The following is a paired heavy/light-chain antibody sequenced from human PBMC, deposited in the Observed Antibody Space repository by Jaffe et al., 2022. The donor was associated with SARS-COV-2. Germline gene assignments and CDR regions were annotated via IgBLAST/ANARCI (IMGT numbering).Heavy chain of an antibody. CDR1: GYTLTELS. CDR3: ATDRFEDSSTGDYYYGMDV. D-gene: IGHD6-6*01. J-gene: IGHJ6*02. Sequence: QVQLVQSGAEVKKPGASVKVSCKVSGYTLTELSMHWVRQAPGKGLEWMGGFDPEDGETIYAQKFQGRVTMTEDTSTDTAYMELSSLRSEDTAVYYCATDRFEDSSTGDYYYGMDVWGQGTTVTVSS. CDR2: FDPEDGET. V-gene: IGHV1-24*01.
Light chain of an antibody. J-gene: IGKJ4*01. CDR3: QQRSNWPELT. V-gene: IGKV3-11*01. CDR1: QSVSSY. CDR2: DAS. Sequence: EIVLTQSPATLSLSPGERATLSCRASQSVSSYLAWYQQKPGQAPRLLIYDASNRATGIPARFSGSGSGTDFTLTISSLEPEDFAVYYCQQRSNWPELTFGGGTKVEIK.